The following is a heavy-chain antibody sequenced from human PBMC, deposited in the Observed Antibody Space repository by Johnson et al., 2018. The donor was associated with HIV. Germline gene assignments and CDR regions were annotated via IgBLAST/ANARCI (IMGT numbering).Heavy chain of an antibody. CDR3: ARAQLLADDAFNN. D-gene: IGHD6-6*01. V-gene: IGHV3-74*02. Sequence: VQLVESGGALVQPGGSLRLSCEVSGFTISTFWMHWVRKVPGKGLMWVSRISGDGSSSSYADSVRGGFTNSRDNDKNTMYLQLISLRVEETAIYYCARAQLLADDAFNNWGQGTMVTVSS. CDR1: GFTISTFW. CDR2: ISGDGSSS. J-gene: IGHJ3*02.